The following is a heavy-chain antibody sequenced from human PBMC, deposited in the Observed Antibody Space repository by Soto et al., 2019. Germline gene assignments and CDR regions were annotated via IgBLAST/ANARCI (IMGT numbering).Heavy chain of an antibody. CDR1: GGSISSGGYS. CDR2: IYHSGST. J-gene: IGHJ6*02. D-gene: IGHD2-2*01. V-gene: IGHV4-30-2*01. CDR3: AREAGYCSSTSCYGIHYGMDV. Sequence: SETLSLTCAVSGGSISSGGYSWSWIRQPPGKGLEWIGYIYHSGSTYYNPSLKSRGTISVDRSKNQFSLKLSSVTAADTAVYYCAREAGYCSSTSCYGIHYGMDVWGQGTTVTVSS.